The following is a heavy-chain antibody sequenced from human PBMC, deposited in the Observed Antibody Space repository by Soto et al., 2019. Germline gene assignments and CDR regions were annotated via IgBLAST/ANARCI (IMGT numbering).Heavy chain of an antibody. V-gene: IGHV3-48*03. CDR3: ARESFSASPNFFDY. Sequence: EVQLVESGGGLVQPGGSLRLSRAASGFAFSNYEMNWVRQAPGKGLEWVSYISLSGSTIYYADSVKGRFTISRDDAKNSLYLQMNSLRADDTAVYYCARESFSASPNFFDYWGQGTLVTVSS. D-gene: IGHD3-3*02. CDR2: ISLSGSTI. CDR1: GFAFSNYE. J-gene: IGHJ4*02.